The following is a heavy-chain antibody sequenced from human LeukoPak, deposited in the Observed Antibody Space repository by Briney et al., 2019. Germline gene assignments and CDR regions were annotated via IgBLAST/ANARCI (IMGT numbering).Heavy chain of an antibody. CDR2: IKQDGSEK. V-gene: IGHV3-7*01. Sequence: QAGGSLRLSCAASGFTFSSYAMHWVRQAPGKGLEWVANIKQDGSEKYYVDSVKGRFTISRDNAKSSLYLQMNSLRAEDTAVYYCARLLATTVVTAEWDYWGQGTLVTVSS. J-gene: IGHJ4*02. D-gene: IGHD4-23*01. CDR3: ARLLATTVVTAEWDY. CDR1: GFTFSSYA.